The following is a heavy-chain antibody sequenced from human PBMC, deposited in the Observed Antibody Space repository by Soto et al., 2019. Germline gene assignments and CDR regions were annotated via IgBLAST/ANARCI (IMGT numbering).Heavy chain of an antibody. V-gene: IGHV3-64D*06. D-gene: IGHD6-6*01. J-gene: IGHJ5*02. CDR3: VKGGGAYRSSSLWFDH. Sequence: GGSLRLSCSASGFTFRNSAMHWVRQAPGKGLEYVSAISSNGGSTNYADSVKGRFTVSRDNSNNTLYLQMSSLSPEDTAVYFCVKGGGAYRSSSLWFDHWGQGTLVTVSS. CDR1: GFTFRNSA. CDR2: ISSNGGST.